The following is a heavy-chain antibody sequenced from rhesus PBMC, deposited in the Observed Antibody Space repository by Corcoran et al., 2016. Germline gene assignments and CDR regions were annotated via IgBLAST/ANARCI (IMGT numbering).Heavy chain of an antibody. CDR3: AKDHGGRYPED. D-gene: IGHD4-29*01. V-gene: IGHV3S5*01. CDR1: GFTFRTYG. Sequence: EVQLVETGGGLVQPGGSLTLSCTASGFTFRTYGKNWVRQAPGKGLEWVSTISDTGGNTYYADSVKGRFTISRDNSKNTLSLQMNSLRTEDTAVYFCAKDHGGRYPEDWGQGVLVTVSS. J-gene: IGHJ4*01. CDR2: ISDTGGNT.